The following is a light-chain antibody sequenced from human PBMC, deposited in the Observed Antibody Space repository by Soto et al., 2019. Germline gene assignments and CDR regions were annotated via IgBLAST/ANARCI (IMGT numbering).Light chain of an antibody. J-gene: IGLJ3*02. Sequence: QPVLTQSSSASASLGSSVKLTCTLSSGHSSYIIVWHQQQPGKAPRYLMNLEGSGSYNKGSGVPDRCSGSCSGADRYPTISNLHSEDEADYYFETWDNTHGVFGGGTKLTVL. CDR2: LEGSGSY. CDR1: SGHSSYI. V-gene: IGLV4-60*03. CDR3: ETWDNTHGV.